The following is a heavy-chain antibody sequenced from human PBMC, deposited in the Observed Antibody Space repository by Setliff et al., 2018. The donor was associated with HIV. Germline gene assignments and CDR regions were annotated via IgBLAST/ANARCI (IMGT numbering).Heavy chain of an antibody. Sequence: SSVKVSCKASGYIFTHYYVHWVRQAPGQGLEWVGIINPGGGTTSYPRNFRDKVTLTRDTSTSTVYMELTYLTSEDTAVYYFARAPPYSTGWGFDSWGQGTLVTVSS. CDR1: GYIFTHYY. V-gene: IGHV1-46*01. CDR3: ARAPPYSTGWGFDS. D-gene: IGHD6-19*01. J-gene: IGHJ4*02. CDR2: INPGGGTT.